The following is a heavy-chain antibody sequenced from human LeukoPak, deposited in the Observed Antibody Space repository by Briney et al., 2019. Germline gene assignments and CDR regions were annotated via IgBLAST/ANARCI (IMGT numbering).Heavy chain of an antibody. V-gene: IGHV3-23*01. CDR3: AKDGEMATILFYYYYYMDV. J-gene: IGHJ6*03. Sequence: GSLRLSCAASGFTFSSYAMSWVRQAPGKGLEWVSAISGSGGSTYYADSVKGRFTISKDNSKNTLYLQMNSLRAEDTAVYYCAKDGEMATILFYYYYYMDVWGKGTTVTVSS. CDR2: ISGSGGST. CDR1: GFTFSSYA. D-gene: IGHD5-24*01.